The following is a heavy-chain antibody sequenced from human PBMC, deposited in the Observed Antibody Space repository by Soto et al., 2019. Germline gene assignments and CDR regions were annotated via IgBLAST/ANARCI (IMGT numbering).Heavy chain of an antibody. CDR3: ARHTNSYYGMDV. J-gene: IGHJ6*02. CDR2: IYPGDSDT. Sequence: GESLKISFKGSGYSFTSYWIGWVRQMPGKGLEWIGIIYPGDSDTRYSPSFQGQVTISADEPISTAYLQWSSLKASDTDMYYCARHTNSYYGMDVWGQGTTVTVYS. V-gene: IGHV5-51*01. CDR1: GYSFTSYW. D-gene: IGHD3-3*01.